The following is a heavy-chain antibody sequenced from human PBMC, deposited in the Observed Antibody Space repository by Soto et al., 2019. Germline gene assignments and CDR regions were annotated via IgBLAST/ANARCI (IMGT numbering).Heavy chain of an antibody. V-gene: IGHV3-30-3*01. D-gene: IGHD3-10*01. CDR1: GFTFSSYV. J-gene: IGHJ4*02. CDR3: ARDGGHNYGSPIDY. CDR2: IAYDGSNK. Sequence: QVQLVESGGGVFRSGRSLTLSCAASGFTFSSYVMHWVRQAPGKGLDWVAVIAYDGSNKYYADSVKGRFTISRDNSKKTLYLQMNSLRAEDTAVYYCARDGGHNYGSPIDYWGQGILVTVSS.